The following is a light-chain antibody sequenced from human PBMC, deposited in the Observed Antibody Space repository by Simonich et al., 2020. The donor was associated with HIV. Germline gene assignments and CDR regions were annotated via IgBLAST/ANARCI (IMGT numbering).Light chain of an antibody. CDR2: GAS. V-gene: IGKV3-15*01. J-gene: IGKJ3*01. CDR1: QSVSSN. CDR3: QQYGSSFT. Sequence: EVVMTQSPVTLSVSPGERATLSCRASQSVSSNLAWYQQKPGQAPRLVISGASTRATGIPARFSGSGSGTEFTLTISSLQSEDFAVYYCQQYGSSFTFGPGTKVDIK.